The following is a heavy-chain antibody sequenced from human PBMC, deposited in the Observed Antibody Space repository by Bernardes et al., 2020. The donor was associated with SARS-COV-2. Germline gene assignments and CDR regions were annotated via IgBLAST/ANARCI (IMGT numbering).Heavy chain of an antibody. CDR1: GFSLSTSGLC. V-gene: IGHV2-70*11. CDR3: ARFLLRYYDIWTGCDRGYFDY. D-gene: IGHD3-9*01. J-gene: IGHJ4*02. Sequence: SGPTLVKPTQTLTLTCTFSGFSLSTSGLCVSWIRQPPGKALEWLARIDWADDKYYSTSLKTRLTISKDTSKNQVVLTMTNMDPVDTATYYCARFLLRYYDIWTGCDRGYFDYWGQGNLVSVAS. CDR2: IDWADDK.